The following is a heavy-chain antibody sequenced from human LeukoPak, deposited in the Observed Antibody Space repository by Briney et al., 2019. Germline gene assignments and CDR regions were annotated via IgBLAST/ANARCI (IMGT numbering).Heavy chain of an antibody. CDR1: GYTFTNYG. D-gene: IGHD3-3*01. CDR2: ISAYNGNT. V-gene: IGHV1-18*01. J-gene: IGHJ6*03. Sequence: APVKVSCKASGYTFTNYGISWVRQAPGQGLEWMGWISAYNGNTNYAQKLQGRVTMTTDTSTSTAYMELRSLRSDDTAVYYCARDRVVRNTIFGVVTFMDVWGKGTTVTVSS. CDR3: ARDRVVRNTIFGVVTFMDV.